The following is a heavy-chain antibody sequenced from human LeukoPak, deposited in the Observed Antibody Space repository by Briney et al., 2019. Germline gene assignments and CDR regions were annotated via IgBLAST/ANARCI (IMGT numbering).Heavy chain of an antibody. Sequence: ASVKVSCKASGYTFTGYYMHWVRQAPGQGLEWMGWINPNSGGTNYAQKFQGRVTMTSDTSISTAYMELSRLRSDDTAVYYCARELDYGSGSYYVDYWGQGTLVTVSS. D-gene: IGHD3-10*01. V-gene: IGHV1-2*02. CDR2: INPNSGGT. CDR1: GYTFTGYY. J-gene: IGHJ4*02. CDR3: ARELDYGSGSYYVDY.